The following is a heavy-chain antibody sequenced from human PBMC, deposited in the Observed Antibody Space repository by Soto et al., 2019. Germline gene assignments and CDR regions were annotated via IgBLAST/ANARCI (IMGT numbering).Heavy chain of an antibody. Sequence: SETLSLTCTVSGGSISGYYWSWIRQPPGKGLEWIGYIYYSGSTNYNPSLKSRVTISVDTSKNQFSLRLSSVTAADKAVYYCARTRRGDGGPDEFDIWGQGTMVTVSS. CDR1: GGSISGYY. CDR3: ARTRRGDGGPDEFDI. CDR2: IYYSGST. V-gene: IGHV4-59*12. J-gene: IGHJ3*02. D-gene: IGHD2-15*01.